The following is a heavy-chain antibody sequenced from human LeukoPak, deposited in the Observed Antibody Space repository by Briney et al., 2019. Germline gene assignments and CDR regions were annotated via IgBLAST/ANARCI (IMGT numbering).Heavy chain of an antibody. CDR1: GGSFSGYY. D-gene: IGHD3-22*01. V-gene: IGHV4-59*10. CDR3: ARVRGILYYYDSSGWFDP. J-gene: IGHJ5*02. Sequence: SETLSLTCAVYGGSFSGYYWSWIRQPAGPALDWIGRIYTSGTITYNPSLKSRVTISVDTSKNQFSLKLSSVTAADTAVYYCARVRGILYYYDSSGWFDPWGQGTLVTVSS. CDR2: IYTSGTI.